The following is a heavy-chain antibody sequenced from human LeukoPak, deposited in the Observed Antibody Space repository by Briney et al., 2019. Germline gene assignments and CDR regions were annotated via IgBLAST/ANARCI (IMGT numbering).Heavy chain of an antibody. CDR1: GFTVSSSY. CDR2: ISSSSSYI. V-gene: IGHV3-11*06. CDR3: ARDRYILTGYYYFDY. Sequence: GGSLRLSCAASGFTVSSSYMSWIRQAPGKGLEWVSYISSSSSYINYADSVKGRFTISRDNAKNSLYLQMNSLRAEDTAVYYCARDRYILTGYYYFDYWGQGTLVTVSS. J-gene: IGHJ4*02. D-gene: IGHD3-9*01.